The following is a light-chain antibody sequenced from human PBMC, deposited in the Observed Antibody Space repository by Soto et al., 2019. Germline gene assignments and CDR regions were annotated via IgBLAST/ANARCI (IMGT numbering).Light chain of an antibody. Sequence: DMPMTQSPSSLSASVGDRVTITCRTSQSIRSYLNWYQQKPGKAPQLLIYAASSLQSGVPSRFSGSGSGTDFTLIISSLQPEDFATYYCQQSYSTPRTFGQGTKVEI. V-gene: IGKV1-39*01. J-gene: IGKJ1*01. CDR3: QQSYSTPRT. CDR1: QSIRSY. CDR2: AAS.